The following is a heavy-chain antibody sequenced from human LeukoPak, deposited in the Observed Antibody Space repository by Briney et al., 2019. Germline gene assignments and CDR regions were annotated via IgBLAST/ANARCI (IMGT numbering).Heavy chain of an antibody. CDR2: IYSGGST. V-gene: IGHV3-66*01. CDR3: AITGLWFGELSYFDY. D-gene: IGHD3-10*01. J-gene: IGHJ4*02. Sequence: GGSLRLSCAASGFTVSSNYMSWVRQAPGKGLEWVSVIYSGGSTYYADSVKGRFTISRDNSKNTLYLQMNSLRAEDTAVYYCAITGLWFGELSYFDYWGQGTLVTVSS. CDR1: GFTVSSNY.